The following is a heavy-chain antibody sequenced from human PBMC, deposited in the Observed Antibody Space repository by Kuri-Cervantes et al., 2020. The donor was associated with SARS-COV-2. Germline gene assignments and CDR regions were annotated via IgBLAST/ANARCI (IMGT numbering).Heavy chain of an antibody. CDR3: ARRLFDYGDWGGAFDI. CDR1: GGSFSGYY. D-gene: IGHD4-17*01. J-gene: IGHJ3*02. Sequence: GSLRLSCAVYGGSFSGYYWSWIRQPPGKGLEWIGEINHSGSTNYNPSLKSRVTISVDTSKNQFSLKLSSVTAADTAVYYCARRLFDYGDWGGAFDIWGQGTMVTVSS. CDR2: INHSGST. V-gene: IGHV4-34*01.